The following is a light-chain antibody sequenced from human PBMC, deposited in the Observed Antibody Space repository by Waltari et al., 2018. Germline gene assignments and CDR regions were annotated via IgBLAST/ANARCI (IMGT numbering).Light chain of an antibody. V-gene: IGLV2-14*01. Sequence: QSALTQPASVSGSPGQAIIISCTGTGSDVGGYDYVSWYQQYPGKAPRLIIYDVYNRPSGVSNRFSCSKSANTASLTISGLQAEDESVYYCSSYTSSGVVFGGGTKLTVL. J-gene: IGLJ2*01. CDR3: SSYTSSGVV. CDR1: GSDVGGYDY. CDR2: DVY.